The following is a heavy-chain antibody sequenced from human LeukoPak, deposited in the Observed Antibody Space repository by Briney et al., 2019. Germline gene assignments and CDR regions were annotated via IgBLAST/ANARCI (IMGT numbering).Heavy chain of an antibody. Sequence: PSETLSLTCTVSGGSIRGYYWNWIRQPPGKGLEWIGYIYDSGSTNYNPSLKSRVTISVDMSKNQFSLKVSSVTAADTAVYYCARDYAGSSSWNWFDPWGQGTLVTVSS. CDR3: ARDYAGSSSWNWFDP. CDR1: GGSIRGYY. V-gene: IGHV4-59*01. D-gene: IGHD6-13*01. CDR2: IYDSGST. J-gene: IGHJ5*02.